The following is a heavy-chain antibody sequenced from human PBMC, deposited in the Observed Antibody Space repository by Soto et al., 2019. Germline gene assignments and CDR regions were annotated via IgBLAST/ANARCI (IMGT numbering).Heavy chain of an antibody. CDR2: IFHTGRV. Sequence: QVHLQESGPGLLKPSQTLSLTCTVSGGSLRNSGYYGTWIRHYPGRGLEWLGYIFHTGRVYYNPPRHRRVEIAVDTSNNQFSLNLTSVTAADTAVYYCATCGHTYGNAFDIWGQGTLVTVS. CDR1: GGSLRNSGYY. V-gene: IGHV4-31*03. CDR3: ATCGHTYGNAFDI. J-gene: IGHJ3*02. D-gene: IGHD5-18*01.